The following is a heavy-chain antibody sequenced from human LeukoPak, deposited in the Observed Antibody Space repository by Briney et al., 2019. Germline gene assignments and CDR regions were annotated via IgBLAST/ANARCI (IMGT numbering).Heavy chain of an antibody. CDR1: GGSFSGYY. D-gene: IGHD5-18*01. V-gene: IGHV4-34*01. J-gene: IGHJ4*02. CDR3: ARGQKYRSGYTVTELGSGYFDN. Sequence: MSSETLSLTCAVYGGSFSGYYWSWIRQPPGKGLEWIGEINHSGSTNYNPSLKSRVTISVDTSKNQFSLRLSSVTAADTAVYHCARGQKYRSGYTVTELGSGYFDNWGQGTLVTVSS. CDR2: INHSGST.